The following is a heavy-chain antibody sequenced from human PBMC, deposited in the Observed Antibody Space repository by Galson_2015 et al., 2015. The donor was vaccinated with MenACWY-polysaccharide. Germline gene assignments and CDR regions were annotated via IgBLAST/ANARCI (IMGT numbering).Heavy chain of an antibody. V-gene: IGHV4-39*01. J-gene: IGHJ5*02. CDR1: GGSISSSSYY. CDR3: ARPYCSSTSCYRSAWFDP. CDR2: IYYSGST. Sequence: ETLSLTCTVSGGSISSSSYYWGWIRQPPGKGLEWIGSIYYSGSTYYNPSLKSRVTISVDTSKNQFSLKLSSVTAADTAVYYCARPYCSSTSCYRSAWFDPWGQGTLVTVSS. D-gene: IGHD2-2*02.